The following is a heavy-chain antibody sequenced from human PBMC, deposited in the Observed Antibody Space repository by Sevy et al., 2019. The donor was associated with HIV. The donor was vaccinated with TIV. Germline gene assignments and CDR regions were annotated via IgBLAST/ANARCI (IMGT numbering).Heavy chain of an antibody. CDR3: AKDSGGQWLAPQEH. J-gene: IGHJ1*01. CDR1: GFTFSSYG. Sequence: GGSLSLSCAASGFTFSSYGMHWVRQAPGKGLEWVEVISYDGSNKYYADSVKGRFTISRDNSKNTLYLQMNSLRAEDTAVYYCAKDSGGQWLAPQEHWGQGTLVTVSS. D-gene: IGHD6-19*01. CDR2: ISYDGSNK. V-gene: IGHV3-30*18.